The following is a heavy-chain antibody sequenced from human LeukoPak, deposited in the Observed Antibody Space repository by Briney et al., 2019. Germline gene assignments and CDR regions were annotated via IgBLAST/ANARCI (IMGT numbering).Heavy chain of an antibody. CDR1: GYSFTSYW. V-gene: IGHV5-51*01. CDR2: IYPGDSDT. CDR3: ARLVGVSYQYYFDC. J-gene: IGHJ4*02. Sequence: GESLRISCKGSGYSFTSYWIGWVRQIPGKGLEWMGIIYPGDSDTRYSPSFQGQATISADNPISTAYLKWSSLKGWDTAMYYCARLVGVSYQYYFDCWGQGTLVSVSS. D-gene: IGHD2-15*01.